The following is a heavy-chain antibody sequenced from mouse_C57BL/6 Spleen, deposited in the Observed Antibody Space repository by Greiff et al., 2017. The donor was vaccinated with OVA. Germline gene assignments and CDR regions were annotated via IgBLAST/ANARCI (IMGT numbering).Heavy chain of an antibody. CDR3: ARDQGDYYAMDY. CDR2: INPNNGGT. CDR1: GYTFTDYY. J-gene: IGHJ4*01. V-gene: IGHV1-26*01. Sequence: EVQLQQSGPELVKPGASVKISCKASGYTFTDYYMNWVKQSHGKSLEWIGDINPNNGGTSYNQKFKGKATLTVDKSSSTAYMELRSLTSEDSAVYYCARDQGDYYAMDYWGQGTSVTVSS.